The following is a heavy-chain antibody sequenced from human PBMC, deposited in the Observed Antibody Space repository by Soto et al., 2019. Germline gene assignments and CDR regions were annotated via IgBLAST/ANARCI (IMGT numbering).Heavy chain of an antibody. D-gene: IGHD2-15*01. J-gene: IGHJ1*01. V-gene: IGHV3-33*01. CDR3: ARDSQYCSGGSCYSGYFQH. CDR2: IWYDGSNK. CDR1: GFIFSSYG. Sequence: QVQLVESGGGVVQPGRSLRLSCAASGFIFSSYGMHWVRQAPGKGLEWVAVIWYDGSNKYYADSVKGRFTISRDNSKNTLYLQMNSLRAEDTAVYYCARDSQYCSGGSCYSGYFQHWGQGTLVTVSS.